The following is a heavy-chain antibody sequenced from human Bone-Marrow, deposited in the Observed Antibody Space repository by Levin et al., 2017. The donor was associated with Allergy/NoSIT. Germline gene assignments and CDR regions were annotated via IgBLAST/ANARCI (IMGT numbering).Heavy chain of an antibody. D-gene: IGHD2-2*01. V-gene: IGHV2-5*02. CDR2: IYWDGDK. CDR1: GFSVTTTGGG. CDR3: AHKSASCYDF. J-gene: IGHJ4*02. Sequence: SGPTLVKPPQTLTLTCTFSGFSVTTTGGGMGWIRQPPGKALEWLALIYWDGDKRYSPSLKSRVSISRDISKNRVVLTMTNMAPVDTATYYCAHKSASCYDFWGQGTLITVSS.